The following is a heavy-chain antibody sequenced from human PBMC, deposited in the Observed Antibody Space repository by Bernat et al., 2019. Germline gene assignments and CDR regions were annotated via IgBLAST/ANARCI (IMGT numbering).Heavy chain of an antibody. CDR2: ISCSGGST. J-gene: IGHJ4*02. CDR3: AKDIVVVPAASAGIDY. V-gene: IGHV3-23*04. CDR1: GFTFSSYA. Sequence: EVQLVESGGGLVQPGGSLRLSCAASGFTFSSYAMSWVRQAPGKGLEWVSAISCSGGSTYYADSVKGRFTISRDNSKNTLYLQMNSLRAEDTAVYYCAKDIVVVPAASAGIDYWGQGTLVTVSS. D-gene: IGHD2-2*01.